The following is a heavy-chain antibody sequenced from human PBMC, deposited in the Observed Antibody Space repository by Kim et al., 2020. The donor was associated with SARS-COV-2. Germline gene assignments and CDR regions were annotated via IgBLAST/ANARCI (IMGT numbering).Heavy chain of an antibody. Sequence: VKGRFTISRDNAKNSLYLQMNSLRAEDTAVYYCARATYISWYKWYYGMDVWGQGTTVTVSS. CDR3: ARATYISWYKWYYGMDV. V-gene: IGHV3-11*01. J-gene: IGHJ6*02. D-gene: IGHD6-13*01.